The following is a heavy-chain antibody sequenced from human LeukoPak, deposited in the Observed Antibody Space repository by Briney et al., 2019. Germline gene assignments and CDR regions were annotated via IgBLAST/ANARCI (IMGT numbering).Heavy chain of an antibody. CDR2: ISYDGSNK. Sequence: GGSLRLSCAASGFTFSSYAMHWVRQAPGKGLEWVAVISYDGSNKYYADSVKGRFTISRDNSKNTLYLQMNSLRAEDTAVYYCARGYNWVPTLWGQGTLVTVSS. J-gene: IGHJ4*02. CDR3: ARGYNWVPTL. CDR1: GFTFSSYA. D-gene: IGHD1-1*01. V-gene: IGHV3-30-3*01.